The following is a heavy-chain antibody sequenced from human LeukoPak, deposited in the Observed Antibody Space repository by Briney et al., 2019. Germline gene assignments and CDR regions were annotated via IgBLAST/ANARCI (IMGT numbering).Heavy chain of an antibody. CDR3: ARDGIVGHTNFDY. D-gene: IGHD3-22*01. Sequence: PSETLSLTRTVSGGSISSSSYYWGWMRQPPRKGMEWIWSIYHSESTYYNPSHKSRVTISVVTSKYQFSRKLRSVTAADTAVYYCARDGIVGHTNFDYWGQGTLVTVSS. CDR1: GGSISSSSYY. CDR2: IYHSEST. J-gene: IGHJ4*02. V-gene: IGHV4-39*07.